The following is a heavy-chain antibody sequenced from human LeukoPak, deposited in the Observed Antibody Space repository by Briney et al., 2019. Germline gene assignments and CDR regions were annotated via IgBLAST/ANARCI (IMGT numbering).Heavy chain of an antibody. CDR3: ARADQGRGGWYGRDYFDY. V-gene: IGHV6-1*01. CDR1: GDSVSTNSAA. J-gene: IGHJ4*02. Sequence: SQTLSLTCAISGDSVSTNSAAWNWIRQSPSRGLEWLGRTYYKSKWYNDYAESVESRITINPDTSKNQFSLQLNSVTPEDTAVYYCARADQGRGGWYGRDYFDYWGQGTLVTVSS. D-gene: IGHD6-19*01. CDR2: TYYKSKWYN.